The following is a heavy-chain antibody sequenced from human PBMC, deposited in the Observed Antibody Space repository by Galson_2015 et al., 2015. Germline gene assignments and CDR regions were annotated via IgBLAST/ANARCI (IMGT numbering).Heavy chain of an antibody. CDR1: GFTFSNSW. V-gene: IGHV3-7*01. CDR3: ARDSDGDLDY. D-gene: IGHD4-17*01. J-gene: IGHJ4*02. CDR2: IRQDGNAK. Sequence: SLRLSCAASGFTFSNSWMAWVRQAPGKGLEWVANIRQDGNAKNYVDSLKGRFTISRDNAKNSLYLQMNSLTVEDPAVYFCARDSDGDLDYWGQGTLVTVSS.